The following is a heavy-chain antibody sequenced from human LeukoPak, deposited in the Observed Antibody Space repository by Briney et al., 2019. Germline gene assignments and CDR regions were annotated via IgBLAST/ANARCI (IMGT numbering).Heavy chain of an antibody. Sequence: PGGSLRLSCAASGFTFSNYAMNWVRQAPGKGLEWVSTISTGADGAYYTDSVKGRFTISRDNSKNSLYLQINSLRAEDTAMYYCAKETYCSSPTCPRAWGRGTLVTVYS. CDR1: GFTFSNYA. V-gene: IGHV3-23*01. D-gene: IGHD2-2*01. CDR3: AKETYCSSPTCPRA. J-gene: IGHJ5*02. CDR2: ISTGADGA.